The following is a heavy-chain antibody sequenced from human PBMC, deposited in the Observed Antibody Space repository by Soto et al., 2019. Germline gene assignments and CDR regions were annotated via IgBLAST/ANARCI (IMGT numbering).Heavy chain of an antibody. CDR3: ARVQWLRFDAFNI. CDR2: IHQDGSEI. CDR1: GFTFSSYA. Sequence: GGSLRLSCAASGFTFSSYAMSWVRQAPGKGLEWVASIHQDGSEIDYVDSVKGRFTISRDNAKSSLSLQMNSLRVEDTAVYYCARVQWLRFDAFNIWGQGTMVTVSS. J-gene: IGHJ3*02. D-gene: IGHD5-12*01. V-gene: IGHV3-7*03.